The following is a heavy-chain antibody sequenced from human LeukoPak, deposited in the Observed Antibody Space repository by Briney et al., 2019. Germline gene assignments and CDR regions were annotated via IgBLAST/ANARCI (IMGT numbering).Heavy chain of an antibody. CDR1: GGSISSYY. V-gene: IGHV3-23*01. D-gene: IGHD2-2*01. Sequence: ETLSLTCTVSGGSISSYYWSWVRQAPGKGLEWVSAISGSGGSTYYADSVKGRFTISRDNSKNTLYLQMNSLRAEDTAVYYCALQICSSASCYTFDYWGQGTLVTVSS. J-gene: IGHJ4*02. CDR2: ISGSGGST. CDR3: ALQICSSASCYTFDY.